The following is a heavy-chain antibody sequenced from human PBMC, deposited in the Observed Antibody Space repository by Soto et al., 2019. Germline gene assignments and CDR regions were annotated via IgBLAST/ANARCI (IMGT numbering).Heavy chain of an antibody. Sequence: PSESLSLTRAVSGGSISSYYWSWIRQPPGKGLEWIGYIYYSGSTNYNPSLKSRVTISVDTSKNQFSLKLSSVTAADTAVYYCARDLYCSSTSCRNGYEPGGSAFAIWGQGTMVTVS. V-gene: IGHV4-59*01. D-gene: IGHD2-2*01. CDR2: IYYSGST. CDR3: ARDLYCSSTSCRNGYEPGGSAFAI. CDR1: GGSISSYY. J-gene: IGHJ3*02.